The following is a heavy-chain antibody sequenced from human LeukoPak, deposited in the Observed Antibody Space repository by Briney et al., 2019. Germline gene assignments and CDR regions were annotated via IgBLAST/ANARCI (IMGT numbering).Heavy chain of an antibody. Sequence: GASVKVSCKASGYTFTSYAINWVRQAPGQGLEWMGWINTNTGNAAYAQGLTGRSVFSLDTSVSTAYLEISSLKAEDTAVYYYARPMGRYYYYGMDVWGQGTTVTVS. CDR1: GYTFTSYA. J-gene: IGHJ6*02. CDR3: ARPMGRYYYYGMDV. D-gene: IGHD3-16*01. V-gene: IGHV7-4-1*02. CDR2: INTNTGNA.